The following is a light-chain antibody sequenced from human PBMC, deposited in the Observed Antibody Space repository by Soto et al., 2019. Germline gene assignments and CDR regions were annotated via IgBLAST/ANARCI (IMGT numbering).Light chain of an antibody. V-gene: IGKV1-5*03. J-gene: IGKJ4*01. Sequence: DIQMTQSPSTLSASVADRVTITCRASQSISSWLAWYQQKPGKAPKLLIYKASSLESGVPSRFSGSGSGTEFTLTISSLQPDDFATYYCQQYNSVSLLTFGGGTKVDI. CDR3: QQYNSVSLLT. CDR2: KAS. CDR1: QSISSW.